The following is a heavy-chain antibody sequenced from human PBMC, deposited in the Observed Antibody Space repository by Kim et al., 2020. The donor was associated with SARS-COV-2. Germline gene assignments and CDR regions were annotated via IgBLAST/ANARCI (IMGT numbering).Heavy chain of an antibody. CDR1: GFTFSSYA. D-gene: IGHD6-25*01. V-gene: IGHV3-23*01. CDR3: AKGGSSGAPFDY. J-gene: IGHJ4*02. Sequence: GGSLRLSCVASGFTFSSYAMSWVRQAPGKGLEWVSTIRSRGSSSYSAYAVTGRFTISRDNAKATLSLQMNINRAKNTATSDCAKGGSSGAPFDYWGQGNL. CDR2: IRSRGSSS.